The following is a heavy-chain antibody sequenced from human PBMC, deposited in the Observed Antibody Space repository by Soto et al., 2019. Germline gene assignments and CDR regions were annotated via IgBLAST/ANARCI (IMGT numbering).Heavy chain of an antibody. D-gene: IGHD2-2*01. CDR1: GGSISSGGYY. Sequence: QVQLQESGPGLVKPSQTLSLTCTVSGGSISSGGYYWSWIRQHPGKGLGWIGYIYYSGSTYYNPSLMSRVTISVDTSKNQFSLKLSSVTAADTAVYYCAREKVVPAATIDYWGQGTLVTVSS. CDR3: AREKVVPAATIDY. CDR2: IYYSGST. J-gene: IGHJ4*02. V-gene: IGHV4-31*03.